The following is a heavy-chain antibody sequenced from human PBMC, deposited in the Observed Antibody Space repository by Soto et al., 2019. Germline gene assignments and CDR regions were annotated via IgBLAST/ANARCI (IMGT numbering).Heavy chain of an antibody. J-gene: IGHJ6*02. Sequence: GSLRLSCAASGFTFSSYAMSWVRQAPGKGLEWVSAISGSGGSTYYADSVKGRFTISRDNSKNTLYLQMNSLRAEDTAVYYCAKGLKDFWSGYYLGDYYYGMDVWGQGTTVTVSS. CDR3: AKGLKDFWSGYYLGDYYYGMDV. CDR1: GFTFSSYA. CDR2: ISGSGGST. D-gene: IGHD3-3*01. V-gene: IGHV3-23*01.